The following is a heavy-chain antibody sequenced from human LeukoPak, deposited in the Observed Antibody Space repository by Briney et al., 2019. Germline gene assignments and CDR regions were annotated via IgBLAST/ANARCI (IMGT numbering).Heavy chain of an antibody. V-gene: IGHV3-23*01. J-gene: IGHJ4*02. CDR3: AKDSPYSYYGSGSYWDY. D-gene: IGHD3-10*01. CDR2: ISDSGNT. CDR1: GFTLSSYA. Sequence: GGSLRLSCAASGFTLSSYAMSWVRQAPGKGLEWGSAISDSGNTYHADSVKGRFTISRDSSKNTLFLQMNRLRPEDAAVYYCAKDSPYSYYGSGSYWDYWGQGTLVTVSS.